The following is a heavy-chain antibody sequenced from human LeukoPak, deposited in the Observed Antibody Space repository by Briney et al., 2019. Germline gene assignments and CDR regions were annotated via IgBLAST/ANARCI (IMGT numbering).Heavy chain of an antibody. CDR2: INHSGST. J-gene: IGHJ6*03. CDR1: GGSFSGYH. CDR3: ARGPRGSDYYYYYMDV. V-gene: IGHV4-34*01. Sequence: ASETLSLTCAVYGGSFSGYHWSWIRQPPGKGLEWIGEINHSGSTNYNPSLKSRVTISVDTSKNQFSLKLSSVTAADTAVYYCARGPRGSDYYYYYMDVWGKGTTVTISS. D-gene: IGHD1-26*01.